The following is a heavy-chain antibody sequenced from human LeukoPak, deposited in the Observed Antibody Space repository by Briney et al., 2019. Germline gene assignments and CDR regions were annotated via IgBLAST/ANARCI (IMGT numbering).Heavy chain of an antibody. D-gene: IGHD1-26*01. J-gene: IGHJ4*02. CDR2: INTDGSTT. V-gene: IGHV3-74*01. CDR1: GFTFSSHW. CDR3: ARERDSGSYPVNKYYFDY. Sequence: GGSLRLSCAASGFTFSSHWMHWVRQAPGKGLVWVSRINTDGSTTTYADSVKGRFTISRDNANNTLYLQMDSLRAEDTAVCYCARERDSGSYPVNKYYFDYWGQGTLVTVSS.